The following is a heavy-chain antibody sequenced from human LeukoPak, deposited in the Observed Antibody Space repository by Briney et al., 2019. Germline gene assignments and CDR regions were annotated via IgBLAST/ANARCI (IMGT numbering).Heavy chain of an antibody. Sequence: GGSLRLSCAASGFTFSSYAMSWVRQAPGKGLEWVSAISGSGGSTYYADSVKGRFTISRDNSKNTLYLQMNSLRAEDTAVYYCARELLWFGELLPIDYWGQGTLVTVSS. CDR1: GFTFSSYA. V-gene: IGHV3-23*01. J-gene: IGHJ4*02. CDR3: ARELLWFGELLPIDY. CDR2: ISGSGGST. D-gene: IGHD3-10*01.